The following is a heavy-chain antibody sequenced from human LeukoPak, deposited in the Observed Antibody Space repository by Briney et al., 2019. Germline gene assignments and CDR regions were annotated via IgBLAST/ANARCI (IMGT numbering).Heavy chain of an antibody. CDR1: GFTFSSYG. V-gene: IGHV3-30*03. Sequence: PGGSLRLSCAASGFTFSSYGMHWVRQAPGKGLEWVAVISYDGSNKYYADSVKGRFTISRDNSKNTLYLQMNSLRAEDTAVYYCATAFICSSTSCYAFDIWGQGTMVTVSS. J-gene: IGHJ3*02. CDR3: ATAFICSSTSCYAFDI. D-gene: IGHD2-2*01. CDR2: ISYDGSNK.